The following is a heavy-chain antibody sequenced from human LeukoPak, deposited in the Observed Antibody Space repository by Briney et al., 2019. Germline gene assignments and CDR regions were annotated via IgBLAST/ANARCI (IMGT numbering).Heavy chain of an antibody. CDR3: AREKRYCSGGSCHRRLDY. CDR1: GGSMSGFY. D-gene: IGHD2-15*01. V-gene: IGHV4-59*12. CDR2: IYYSGST. Sequence: SETLSLTCTVSGGSMSGFYWTWIRQPPGKGLEWIGYIYYSGSTNYSPSLKSRVTISLDTSKKQFSLKLSSVTAADTAVYYCAREKRYCSGGSCHRRLDYWGQGTLVTVSS. J-gene: IGHJ4*02.